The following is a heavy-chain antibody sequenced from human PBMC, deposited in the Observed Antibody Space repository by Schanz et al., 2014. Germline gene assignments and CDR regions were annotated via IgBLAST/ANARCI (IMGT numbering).Heavy chain of an antibody. J-gene: IGHJ3*02. CDR2: ISGSGGST. CDR1: GFNFSSYS. V-gene: IGHV3-23*04. D-gene: IGHD3-10*01. Sequence: EVQLVQSGGGLVQPGGSLRLSCAASGFNFSSYSLNWVRQAPGKGLEWVSAISGSGGSTYYADSVKGRFTISRDNSKNTLYLQMNSLRAEDTAVYYCAKGRFGELSAFDIWGQGTMVTVSS. CDR3: AKGRFGELSAFDI.